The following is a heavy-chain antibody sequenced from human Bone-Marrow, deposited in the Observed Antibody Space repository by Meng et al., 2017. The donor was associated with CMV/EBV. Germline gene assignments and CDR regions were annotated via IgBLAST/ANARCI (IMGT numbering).Heavy chain of an antibody. CDR3: ARANPSNYYDNNLDFDY. Sequence: GSLRLSCTVSGYSISSGYYWGWIRQPPGKGLEWIGSIYHSGSTYYNPSLKSRVTISVDTSKNQFSLKLSSMTAADTAVYYCARANPSNYYDNNLDFDYWGQGTLVTVYS. J-gene: IGHJ4*02. V-gene: IGHV4-38-2*02. CDR1: GYSISSGYY. CDR2: IYHSGST. D-gene: IGHD3-22*01.